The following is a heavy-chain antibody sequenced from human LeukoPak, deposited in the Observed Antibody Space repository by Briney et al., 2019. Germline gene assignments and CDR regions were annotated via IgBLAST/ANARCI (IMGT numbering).Heavy chain of an antibody. CDR1: GGTFSSYA. CDR3: ARDYGGNSGYFDY. J-gene: IGHJ4*02. Sequence: ASVKVSCKASGGTFSSYAISWVRQAPGQGLEWMGGIIPIFGTANYAQKFQGRVTITADESTSTAYMELSSLRSEDTAVYYCARDYGGNSGYFDYWGQGTLDTVSS. CDR2: IIPIFGTA. V-gene: IGHV1-69*13. D-gene: IGHD4-23*01.